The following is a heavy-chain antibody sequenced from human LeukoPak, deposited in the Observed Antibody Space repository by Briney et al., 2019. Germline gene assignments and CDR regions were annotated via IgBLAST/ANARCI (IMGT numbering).Heavy chain of an antibody. V-gene: IGHV4-39*07. D-gene: IGHD6-13*01. Sequence: SETLSLTCTVSGGSISSSSYYWGWIRQPPGKGLEWIGSIYYSGSTYYNPSLKSRVTISVDTSKNQFSLKLSSVTAADTAVYYCANGYSSSWYGLFDYWGQGTLVTVSS. J-gene: IGHJ4*02. CDR3: ANGYSSSWYGLFDY. CDR1: GGSISSSSYY. CDR2: IYYSGST.